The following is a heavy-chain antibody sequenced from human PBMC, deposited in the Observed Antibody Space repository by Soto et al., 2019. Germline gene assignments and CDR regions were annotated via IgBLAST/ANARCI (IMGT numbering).Heavy chain of an antibody. CDR3: ARDLRIAARPGPNFYYYYYGMDV. J-gene: IGHJ6*02. CDR1: GGSISSGGYY. D-gene: IGHD6-6*01. CDR2: IYYSGST. V-gene: IGHV4-31*03. Sequence: SETLSLTCTVSGGSISSGGYYWSWIRQHPGKGLEWIGYIYYSGSTYYNPSLKSRVTISVDTSKNQFSLKLSSVTAADTAVYYCARDLRIAARPGPNFYYYYYGMDVWGQGTTVTV.